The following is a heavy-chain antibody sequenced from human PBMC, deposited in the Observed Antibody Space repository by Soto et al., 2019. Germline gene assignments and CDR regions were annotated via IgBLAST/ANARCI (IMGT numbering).Heavy chain of an antibody. CDR1: AASSSSYY. CDR2: MYNSEDT. Sequence: QVQLQESGPGLVRPSETLSLTCTVSAASSSSYYWTWIRQPPGKGLEWIGHMYNSEDTKYNPSLKSRVTMSVDTSKNQFSLKLRSVTAADTAIYYCVRHATDRHGNAEDWYFDLWGRGTLVTVSS. V-gene: IGHV4-59*08. D-gene: IGHD2-15*01. CDR3: VRHATDRHGNAEDWYFDL. J-gene: IGHJ2*01.